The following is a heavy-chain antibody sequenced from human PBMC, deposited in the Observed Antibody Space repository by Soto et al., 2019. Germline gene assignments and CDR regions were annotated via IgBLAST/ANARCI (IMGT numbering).Heavy chain of an antibody. CDR1: GYSVTSSDYY. CDR2: MFYSGLT. J-gene: IGHJ6*02. CDR3: APLSVSLSGPYGIHV. Sequence: SETLSLTCIVSGYSVTSSDYYWAWIRHPPGKGLEWIGSMFYSGLTYYNPSLKSRVTLSVDTSKNQFSVRLNSVTAADTAVYYCAPLSVSLSGPYGIHVWGQGTTVTVSS. V-gene: IGHV4-39*01. D-gene: IGHD2-15*01.